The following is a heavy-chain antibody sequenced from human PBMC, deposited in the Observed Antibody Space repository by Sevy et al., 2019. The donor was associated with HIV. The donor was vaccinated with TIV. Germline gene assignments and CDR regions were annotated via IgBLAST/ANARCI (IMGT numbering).Heavy chain of an antibody. D-gene: IGHD3-10*01. CDR1: GFTFSSYS. CDR2: ISSSSSYI. V-gene: IGHV3-21*01. CDR3: ASWGGGGMG. Sequence: GGSLRLSCAASGFTFSSYSMNWVRQAPGKGLEWVSSISSSSSYIYYAHSVKGRFTIPRDNAKNSLYLQMNSLRAEETAVYYWASWGGGGMGWGQGTLVTVSS. J-gene: IGHJ4*02.